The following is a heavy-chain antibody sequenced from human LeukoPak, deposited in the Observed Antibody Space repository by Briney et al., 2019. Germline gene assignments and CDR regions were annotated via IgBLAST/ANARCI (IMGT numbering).Heavy chain of an antibody. Sequence: ASVKVSCKASGYTFTGYYMHWVRQAPGQGLERMGWINPNSGGTNYAQKFQGRVTMTRDTSISTAYMELSRLRSGDTAVYYCARGSGYYSYYFDYWGQGTLVTVSS. CDR2: INPNSGGT. CDR1: GYTFTGYY. D-gene: IGHD3-22*01. CDR3: ARGSGYYSYYFDY. V-gene: IGHV1-2*02. J-gene: IGHJ4*02.